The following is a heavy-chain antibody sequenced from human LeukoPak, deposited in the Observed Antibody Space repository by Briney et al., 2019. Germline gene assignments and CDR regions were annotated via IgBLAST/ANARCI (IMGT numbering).Heavy chain of an antibody. CDR3: ARDRYCSGGSCHAFDI. CDR2: ISSSGDT. Sequence: GGSLRLSCAASGFSLIAYSMNWVRQAPGKGLEWVSTISSSGDTHYADSVKGRFAISRDNSKNTLYVQMNSLRAEDTAVYYCARDRYCSGGSCHAFDIWGQGTMVTVSS. D-gene: IGHD2-15*01. CDR1: GFSLIAYS. J-gene: IGHJ3*02. V-gene: IGHV3-23*01.